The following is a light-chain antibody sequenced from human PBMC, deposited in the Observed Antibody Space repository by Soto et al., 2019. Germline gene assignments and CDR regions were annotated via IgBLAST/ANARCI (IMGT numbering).Light chain of an antibody. CDR2: DAS. CDR1: QSVSSY. J-gene: IGKJ1*01. V-gene: IGKV3-11*01. CDR3: QQRSKRT. Sequence: EIVMTQSPATLSVSPGERATLSCRASQSVSSYLAWYQQKPGQAPRLLIYDASNRATGIPARFSGSGSGTDFTLTISSLEPEDFAVYYCQQRSKRTFGQGTKVDI.